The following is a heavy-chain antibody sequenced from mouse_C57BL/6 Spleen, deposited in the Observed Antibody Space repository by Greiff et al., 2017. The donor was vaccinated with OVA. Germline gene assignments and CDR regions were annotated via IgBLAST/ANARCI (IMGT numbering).Heavy chain of an antibody. V-gene: IGHV1-62-2*01. CDR3: ARHEGELGWGYYFDY. CDR2: FYPGSGSI. D-gene: IGHD4-1*01. CDR1: GYTFTEYT. Sequence: QVQLQQSGAELVKPGASVQLSCKASGYTFTEYTIHWVKQRSGQGLAWIGWFYPGSGSIKYNEKFKDKATLTADKSSSTVYMELRRLTSEDSAVYFCARHEGELGWGYYFDYWGQGTTLTVSS. J-gene: IGHJ2*01.